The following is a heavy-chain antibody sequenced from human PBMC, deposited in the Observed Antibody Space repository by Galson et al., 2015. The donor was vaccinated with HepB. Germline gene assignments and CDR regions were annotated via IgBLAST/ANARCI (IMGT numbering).Heavy chain of an antibody. CDR2: INHIGGT. J-gene: IGHJ4*02. Sequence: ETLSLTCAVSGGSFSGLYWTWIRQSPDKGLEWLGEINHIGGTNYNPSLKSRATLSVDTSRKQFSLKLRSLNAADTAVYYCARRGGSRLTATFDLWGQGVVVTVSS. CDR1: GGSFSGLY. D-gene: IGHD2-15*01. CDR3: ARRGGSRLTATFDL. V-gene: IGHV4-34*01.